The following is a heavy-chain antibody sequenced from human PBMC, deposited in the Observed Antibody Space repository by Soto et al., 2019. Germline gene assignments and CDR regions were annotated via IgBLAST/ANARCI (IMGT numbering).Heavy chain of an antibody. V-gene: IGHV4-30-4*01. CDR3: VRTARQGAVAPHWFDR. Sequence: SSETLSLTCTVSGASIRSTDYYWSWIRQAPGKGLEWIGYVYYTGSTYYNPSLMSRLTISVDTSKNQFSLKLTSVTAAETAVYYCVRTARQGAVAPHWFDRWGQETQVTVSS. D-gene: IGHD2-21*02. CDR1: GASIRSTDYY. J-gene: IGHJ5*02. CDR2: VYYTGST.